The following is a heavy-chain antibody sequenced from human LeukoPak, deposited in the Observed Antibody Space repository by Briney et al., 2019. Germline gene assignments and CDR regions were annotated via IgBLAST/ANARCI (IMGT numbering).Heavy chain of an antibody. Sequence: SETLSLTCTVSSGSISGYYWSWIRQPPGKGLEWIGSIYYSGSTYYNPSLKSRVTISVDRSKNQFSLKLSSVTAADTAVYYCARGREAMVRGVIFAFDIWGQGTMVTVSS. CDR3: ARGREAMVRGVIFAFDI. J-gene: IGHJ3*02. CDR2: IYYSGST. CDR1: SGSISGYY. D-gene: IGHD3-10*01. V-gene: IGHV4-59*12.